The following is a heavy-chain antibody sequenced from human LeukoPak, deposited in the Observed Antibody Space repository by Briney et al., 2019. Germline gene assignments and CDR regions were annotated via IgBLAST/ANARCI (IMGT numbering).Heavy chain of an antibody. CDR3: ARDGLGRDYYDSSGSH. CDR1: GYSISSGYY. V-gene: IGHV4-38-2*02. CDR2: IYHSGST. Sequence: LETLSLTCTVSGYSISSGYYWGWIRQPPGKGLEWIGSIYHSGSTYYNPSLKSRVTISVDTSKNQFSLKLSSVTAADTAVYYCARDGLGRDYYDSSGSHWGQGTLVTVSS. J-gene: IGHJ4*02. D-gene: IGHD3-22*01.